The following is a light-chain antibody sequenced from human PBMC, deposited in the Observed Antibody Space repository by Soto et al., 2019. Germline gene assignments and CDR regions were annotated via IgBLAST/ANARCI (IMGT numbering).Light chain of an antibody. V-gene: IGLV2-14*01. Sequence: QSALTQPASVSGSPGQSITISCTGTTSDVGGYNYVSWYQQHPGKVPKLLIHEVSNRPSGVSNRFSGSKSGNTASLTISGLQAEEEAAYYCLSKTSSISYVFGTGTKLTVL. CDR3: LSKTSSISYV. J-gene: IGLJ1*01. CDR2: EVS. CDR1: TSDVGGYNY.